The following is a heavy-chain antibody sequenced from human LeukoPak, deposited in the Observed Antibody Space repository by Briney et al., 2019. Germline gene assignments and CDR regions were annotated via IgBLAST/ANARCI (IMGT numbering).Heavy chain of an antibody. CDR3: ARDGPYCSGGSCSGAEDAFDI. CDR1: GGSISSSSYY. V-gene: IGHV4-39*07. CDR2: IYYSGST. J-gene: IGHJ3*02. Sequence: SETLSLTCTVSGGSISSSSYYWGWIRQPPGKGLEWIGSIYYSGSTYYNPSLKSRVTISVDTSKNQFSLKLSSVTAADTAVYYCARDGPYCSGGSCSGAEDAFDIWGQGTMVTVSS. D-gene: IGHD2-15*01.